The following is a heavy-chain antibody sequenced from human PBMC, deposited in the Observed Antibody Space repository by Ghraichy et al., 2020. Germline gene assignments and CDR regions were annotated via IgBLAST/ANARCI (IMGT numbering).Heavy chain of an antibody. CDR3: ARDHDVPYYYGSGSYLSKNYYYYGMDV. V-gene: IGHV4-31*03. D-gene: IGHD3-10*01. CDR1: GGSISSGGYY. Sequence: TLSLTCTVSGGSISSGGYYWSWIRQHPGKGLEWIGYIYYSGSTYYNPSLKSRVTISVDTSKNQFSLKLSSVTAADTAVYYCARDHDVPYYYGSGSYLSKNYYYYGMDVWGQGTTVTVSS. CDR2: IYYSGST. J-gene: IGHJ6*02.